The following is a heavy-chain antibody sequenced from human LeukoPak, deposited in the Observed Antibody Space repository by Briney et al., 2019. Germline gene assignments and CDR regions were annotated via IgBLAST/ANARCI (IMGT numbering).Heavy chain of an antibody. CDR3: ARKGRPTRIYYFDY. Sequence: SETLSLTCTVSGGSISSSSYYWGWIRQPPGKGLEWIGSIYYSGSTYYNPSLKSRVTISVDTSKNQFSLKLSSVTAADTAVYYCARKGRPTRIYYFDYWGQGTLVTVSS. J-gene: IGHJ4*02. D-gene: IGHD3-10*01. CDR2: IYYSGST. CDR1: GGSISSSSYY. V-gene: IGHV4-39*01.